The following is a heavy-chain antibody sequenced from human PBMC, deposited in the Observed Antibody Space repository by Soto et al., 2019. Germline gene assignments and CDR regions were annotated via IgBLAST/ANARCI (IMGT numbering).Heavy chain of an antibody. Sequence: PGESLKISCKGSGYSFTSYWISWVRQAPGQGLEWMGGIIPIPGTANYAQKFQGRVTIAADASTSTAYMELSSLRSEDTAVYYCARSQGSSTSLEIYYYYYCGMDVWGQGTTVTVSS. D-gene: IGHD2-2*01. J-gene: IGHJ6*02. CDR1: GYSFTSYW. CDR3: ARSQGSSTSLEIYYYYYCGMDV. CDR2: IIPIPGTA. V-gene: IGHV1-69*01.